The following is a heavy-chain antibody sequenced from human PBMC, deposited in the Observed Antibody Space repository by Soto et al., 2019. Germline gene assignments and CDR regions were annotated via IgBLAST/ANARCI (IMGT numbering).Heavy chain of an antibody. J-gene: IGHJ6*02. CDR2: ISYTGRT. Sequence: SETLSLTCIVSGDSVTSGSYYWTWLRQPPGKGLEWIGYISYTGRTKYNPSLQSRVTISVDTSKNDFSLNLSAVTAADTAVYFCAREWGLLPYYVMNVWGHGTAVTVSS. D-gene: IGHD7-27*01. CDR1: GDSVTSGSYY. CDR3: AREWGLLPYYVMNV. V-gene: IGHV4-61*03.